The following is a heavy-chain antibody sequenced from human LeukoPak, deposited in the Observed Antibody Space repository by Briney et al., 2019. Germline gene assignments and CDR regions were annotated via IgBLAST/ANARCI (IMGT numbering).Heavy chain of an antibody. CDR1: GGSISSSSYY. J-gene: IGHJ4*02. CDR2: IYYSGST. V-gene: IGHV4-39*01. D-gene: IGHD3-16*01. Sequence: PSETLSLTCTVSGGSISSSSYYWGWIRQPPGKGLEWIGSIYYSGSTYYNPSLKSRVTISVDTSKNQFSLKLSSVTAADTAVYYCARQLANLQGGGNYFDYWGQGTLVTVSS. CDR3: ARQLANLQGGGNYFDY.